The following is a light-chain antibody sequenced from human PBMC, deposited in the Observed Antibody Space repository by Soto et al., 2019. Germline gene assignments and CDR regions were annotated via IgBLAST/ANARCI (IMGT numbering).Light chain of an antibody. Sequence: EIVMTQSPVTLSVSPGGGATLSCRASQSISDTLAWYQQKPGQAPRLLIHGASTRAPGFPARFSGSGSGTDFTLTISRLEPEDFAVYYCQQYGSSPRVTFGQGTRLEIK. CDR1: QSISDT. CDR2: GAS. J-gene: IGKJ5*01. V-gene: IGKV3-20*01. CDR3: QQYGSSPRVT.